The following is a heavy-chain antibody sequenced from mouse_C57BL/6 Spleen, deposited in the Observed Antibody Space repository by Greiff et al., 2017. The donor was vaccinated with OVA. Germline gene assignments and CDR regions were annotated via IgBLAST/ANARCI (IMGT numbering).Heavy chain of an antibody. CDR3: AEGSNYDAMDY. CDR2: INPSSGYT. CDR1: GYTFTSYT. V-gene: IGHV1-4*01. J-gene: IGHJ4*01. D-gene: IGHD2-5*01. Sequence: QVQLQQSGAELARPGASVKMSCKASGYTFTSYTMHWVKQRPGQGLEWIGYINPSSGYTKYNQKFKDKATLTADKSSSTAYMQLSSLTSEDSAVYYCAEGSNYDAMDYWGQGTSVTVSS.